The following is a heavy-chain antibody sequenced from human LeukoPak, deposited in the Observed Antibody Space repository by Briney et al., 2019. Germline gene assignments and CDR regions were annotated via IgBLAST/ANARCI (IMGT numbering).Heavy chain of an antibody. V-gene: IGHV4-4*07. CDR1: GGSISSYY. Sequence: SETLSLTCTASGGSISSYYWSWIRQPAGKGLEWIARIYTSGSTNYNPSLKSRVTISVDKSKNQFSLKLSSVTAADTAVYYCARDLYCSSTSCRANNWFDPWGQGTLVTVSS. CDR3: ARDLYCSSTSCRANNWFDP. D-gene: IGHD2-2*01. CDR2: IYTSGST. J-gene: IGHJ5*02.